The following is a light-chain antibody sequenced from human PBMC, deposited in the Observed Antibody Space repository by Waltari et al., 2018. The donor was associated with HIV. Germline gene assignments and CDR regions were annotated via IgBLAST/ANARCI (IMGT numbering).Light chain of an antibody. V-gene: IGLV6-57*03. J-gene: IGLJ3*02. CDR1: SGHLANNH. Sequence: FMLTQPHSVSESPGKTVIISCTRDSGHLANNHVPWFQRRPGSAPTTLLYEDRRRPSGVPDRFSGSIDRSSNSASLTISGVMTEDEADYYCQSFDTTNHWVFGGGTKLTVL. CDR2: EDR. CDR3: QSFDTTNHWV.